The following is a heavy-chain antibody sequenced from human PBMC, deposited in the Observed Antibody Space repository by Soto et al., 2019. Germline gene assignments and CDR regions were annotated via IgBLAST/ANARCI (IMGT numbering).Heavy chain of an antibody. CDR1: GFTVSSNY. D-gene: IGHD2-21*01. Sequence: EVQLVESGGGLIQPGGSLRLSCAASGFTVSSNYMSWVRQAPGKGLEWVSVIYSGGSSYYADSVKGRFTISRDNSKNTLYLQMNSLRAEDTAVYYCARARRLRDGMDVWGQGTTVTVSS. CDR2: IYSGGSS. J-gene: IGHJ6*02. CDR3: ARARRLRDGMDV. V-gene: IGHV3-53*01.